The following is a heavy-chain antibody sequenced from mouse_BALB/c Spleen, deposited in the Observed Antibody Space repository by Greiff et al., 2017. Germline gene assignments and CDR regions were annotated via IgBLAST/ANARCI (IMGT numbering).Heavy chain of an antibody. CDR2: ISSGGSYT. D-gene: IGHD1-2*01. J-gene: IGHJ3*01. Sequence: EVQRVESGGGLVKPGGSLKLSCAASGFTFSSYAMSWVRQSPEKRLEWVAEISSGGSYTYYPDTVTGRFTISRDNAKNTLYLEMSSLRSEDTAMYYCARPGYGAYWGQGTLVTVSA. CDR3: ARPGYGAY. V-gene: IGHV5-9-4*01. CDR1: GFTFSSYA.